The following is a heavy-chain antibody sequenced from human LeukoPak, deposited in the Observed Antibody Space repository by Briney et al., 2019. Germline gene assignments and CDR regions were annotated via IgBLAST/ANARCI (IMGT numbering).Heavy chain of an antibody. D-gene: IGHD3-3*01. V-gene: IGHV3-30*18. CDR2: SSFDESNK. CDR1: GFDFNRYA. Sequence: GGSLRLSCAASGFDFNRYAMYWVRQAPGKGLEWVAISSFDESNKYYRDSVKGRFTISKDNSKDTLYLQMNSLRAEDTAVYYCAKSPNTIFGVVSPAPDYWGQGTLVTVSS. J-gene: IGHJ4*02. CDR3: AKSPNTIFGVVSPAPDY.